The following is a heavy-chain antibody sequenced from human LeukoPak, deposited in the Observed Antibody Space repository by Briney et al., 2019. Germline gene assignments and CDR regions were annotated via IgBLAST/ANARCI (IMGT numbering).Heavy chain of an antibody. CDR2: IYYSGST. V-gene: IGHV4-30-4*01. CDR3: ARDLSGFDAFDI. CDR1: GGSISSGDYY. Sequence: PSETLSLTCTVSGGSISSGDYYWSWIRQPPGKGLEWIGYIYYSGSTYYNPSLKSRVTISVDTSKNQFSLKLSSVTAADTAVYYCARDLSGFDAFDIWGQGTMVTVSS. J-gene: IGHJ3*02. D-gene: IGHD3-22*01.